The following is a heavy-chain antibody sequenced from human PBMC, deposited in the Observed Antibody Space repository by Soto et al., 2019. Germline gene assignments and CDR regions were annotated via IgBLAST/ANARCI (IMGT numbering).Heavy chain of an antibody. J-gene: IGHJ4*02. CDR3: ARDRGRSVVRGVMCSPSDY. V-gene: IGHV3-33*01. CDR1: GFTFSSYG. Sequence: QVQLVESGGGVVQPGRSLRLSCAASGFTFSSYGMHWVRQAPGKGLEWVAVIWYDGSNKYYADSVKGRFTISRDNSKNTLYLQMNSLRAEDTAVYYCARDRGRSVVRGVMCSPSDYWGQGTLVTVSS. CDR2: IWYDGSNK. D-gene: IGHD3-10*01.